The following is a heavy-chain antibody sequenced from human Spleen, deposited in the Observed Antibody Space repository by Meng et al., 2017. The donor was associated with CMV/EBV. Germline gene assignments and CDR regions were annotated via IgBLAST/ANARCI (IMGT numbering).Heavy chain of an antibody. J-gene: IGHJ1*01. CDR3: ARVAFWSGYGYFQH. CDR2: IYYSGST. Sequence: SETLSLTCTVSGGSISSGGYYWSWIRQHPGKGLEWIGYIYYSGSTYYNPSLKSRVTISVDTSKNQFSLKLSSVTAADTALYYCARVAFWSGYGYFQHWGQGTLVTVSS. CDR1: GGSISSGGYY. D-gene: IGHD3-3*01. V-gene: IGHV4-31*03.